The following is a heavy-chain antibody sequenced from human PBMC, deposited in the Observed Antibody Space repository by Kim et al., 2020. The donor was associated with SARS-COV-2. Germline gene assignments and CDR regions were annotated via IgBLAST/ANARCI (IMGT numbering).Heavy chain of an antibody. D-gene: IGHD5-18*01. J-gene: IGHJ4*02. V-gene: IGHV3-30*07. Sequence: VKGRFTISRDNSKNTLYLQMNSLRAEDTAVYYCARVGDTAMVTLIPLDYWGQGTLVTVSS. CDR3: ARVGDTAMVTLIPLDY.